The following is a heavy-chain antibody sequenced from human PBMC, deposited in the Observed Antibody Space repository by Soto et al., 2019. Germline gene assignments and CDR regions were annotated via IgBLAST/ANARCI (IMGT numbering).Heavy chain of an antibody. CDR1: GYSFTTYW. J-gene: IGHJ4*02. D-gene: IGHD6-13*01. Sequence: GESLKISCKGSGYSFTTYWIGWVRQMPGKVLEWMWIIYPGDSDTIYSPSFQDQVTISADKSISTAYLQWSSLKASDTPIYYRAGQSAADRPGDFWGQGXRVTVCS. CDR3: AGQSAADRPGDF. CDR2: IYPGDSDT. V-gene: IGHV5-51*01.